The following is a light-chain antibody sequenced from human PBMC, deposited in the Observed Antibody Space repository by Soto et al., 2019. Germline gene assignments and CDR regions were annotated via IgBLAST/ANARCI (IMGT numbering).Light chain of an antibody. CDR1: QTITT. Sequence: ENFLTQSPGTLSLSPGERATLSCRASQTITTLAWYQRKPGQAPRLLIYRVSSRSTGVPDRFSGSGSGTDYTLTISRLEPEDFAVYDCQQYGNLHLTCGGGTRVDIK. J-gene: IGKJ4*01. CDR3: QQYGNLHLT. V-gene: IGKV3-20*01. CDR2: RVS.